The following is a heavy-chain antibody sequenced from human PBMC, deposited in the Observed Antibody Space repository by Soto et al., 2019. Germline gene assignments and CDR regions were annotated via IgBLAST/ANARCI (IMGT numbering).Heavy chain of an antibody. D-gene: IGHD5-18*01. CDR3: TRAGRYSYDNWFDP. CDR1: GFTVSSNY. CDR2: IYSGGST. V-gene: IGHV3-53*01. Sequence: PGGSLRLSCAASGFTVSSNYMSWVRQAPGKGLEWVSVIYSGGSTYYADSVKGRFTISRDNSKNTLDLQMNSLRAEDTAVYYCTRAGRYSYDNWFDPWGQGTLVTVSS. J-gene: IGHJ5*02.